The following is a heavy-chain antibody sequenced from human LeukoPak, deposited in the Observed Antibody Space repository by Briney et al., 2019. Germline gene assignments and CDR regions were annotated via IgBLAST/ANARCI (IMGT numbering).Heavy chain of an antibody. J-gene: IGHJ6*04. D-gene: IGHD3-10*02. CDR1: GFTFSSYS. CDR2: ISGSGGST. CDR3: AELGITMIGGV. Sequence: GGSRRLSCEASGFTFSSYSMNWVRQAPGKGLEWVSGISGSGGSTHYADSVKGRFTISRDNTKNTLYLQMNSLRAEDTAVYYCAELGITMIGGVWGKGTTVTISS. V-gene: IGHV3-23*01.